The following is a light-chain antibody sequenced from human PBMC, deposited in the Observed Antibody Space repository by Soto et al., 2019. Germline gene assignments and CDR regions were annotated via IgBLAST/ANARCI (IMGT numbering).Light chain of an antibody. CDR2: EAS. CDR1: KSISSF. J-gene: IGKJ1*01. Sequence: DIEMTQSPSTLSASVGDRVTITCRASKSISSFFAWYQQQPRKPPKLLIYEASSLESGVPSSFSGSGSATEFTLPISSLQPDDFSTYYCQQDSTYNPRTFGHGTQVDIK. CDR3: QQDSTYNPRT. V-gene: IGKV1-5*01.